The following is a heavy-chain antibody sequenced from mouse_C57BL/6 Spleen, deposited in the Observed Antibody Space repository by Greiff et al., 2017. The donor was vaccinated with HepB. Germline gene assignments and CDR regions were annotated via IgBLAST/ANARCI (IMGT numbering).Heavy chain of an antibody. D-gene: IGHD4-1*01. CDR3: ARHPRTGHAMDY. V-gene: IGHV1-62-2*01. CDR2: FYPGSGSI. CDR1: GYTFTEYT. Sequence: VKVVESGAELVKPGASVKLSCKASGYTFTEYTIHWVKQRSGQGLEWIGWFYPGSGSIKYNEKFKDKATLTADKSSSTVYMELSRLTSEDSAVYCCARHPRTGHAMDYWGQGTSVTVSS. J-gene: IGHJ4*01.